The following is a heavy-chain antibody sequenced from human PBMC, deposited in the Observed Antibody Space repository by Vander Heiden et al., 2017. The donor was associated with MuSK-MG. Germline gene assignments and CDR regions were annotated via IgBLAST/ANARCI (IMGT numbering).Heavy chain of an antibody. D-gene: IGHD3-3*01. CDR1: GFPFTRYA. Sequence: EVQLLESGGGLVQPGGSLRLSCAASGFPFTRYAISWVRQAPGKGLEWVSAVSGSGGSTYYADSVKGRFTISRDNSKNTLYLQMNSLRGEDTAVYYCAKDGPYSDFWIGYGSPFDPWGQGTLVTVSS. CDR3: AKDGPYSDFWIGYGSPFDP. V-gene: IGHV3-23*01. CDR2: VSGSGGST. J-gene: IGHJ5*02.